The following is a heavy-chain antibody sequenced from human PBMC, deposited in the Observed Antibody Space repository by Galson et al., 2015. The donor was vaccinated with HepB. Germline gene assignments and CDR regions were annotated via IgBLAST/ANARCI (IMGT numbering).Heavy chain of an antibody. CDR3: TTGGVY. V-gene: IGHV3-15*07. CDR2: IKSKTDGGTT. CDR1: GFSFSYAW. Sequence: SLRLSCAASGFSFSYAWMSWVRQAPGKGLEWVGRIKSKTDGGTTDFAAPVKGRFGISRDDSKSTLYLQMNSLKIDDTGVYYCTTGGVYWGQGTPVTVSS. J-gene: IGHJ4*02. D-gene: IGHD3-16*01.